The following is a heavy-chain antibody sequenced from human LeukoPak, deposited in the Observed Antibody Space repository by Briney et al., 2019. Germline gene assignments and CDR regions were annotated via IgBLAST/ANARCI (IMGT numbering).Heavy chain of an antibody. CDR1: GFTVSSNY. CDR3: ARAPVGFGVVILQSDY. D-gene: IGHD3-3*01. CDR2: IYSGGST. Sequence: PGGSLRLSCAASGFTVSSNYMSWVRQAPGKGLEWVSVIYSGGSTYYADSVKGRFTISRDNSKNTLYLQMNSLRAEDTAVYYCARAPVGFGVVILQSDYWGPGTLVTVSS. J-gene: IGHJ4*02. V-gene: IGHV3-53*01.